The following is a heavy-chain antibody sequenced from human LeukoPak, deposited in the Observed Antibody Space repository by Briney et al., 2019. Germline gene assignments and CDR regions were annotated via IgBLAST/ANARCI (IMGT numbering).Heavy chain of an antibody. Sequence: GGSLRLSCAASGFTFDDYAMHWVRQAPGKGLEWVSLISGDGGSTYYADSVKGRFTISRDNSKNSLYLQMNSLRTEDTALYYCAKDLTWNTAMVPQDYYDYDGMDVWGQGTTVTVSS. CDR1: GFTFDDYA. V-gene: IGHV3-43*02. CDR3: AKDLTWNTAMVPQDYYDYDGMDV. J-gene: IGHJ6*02. D-gene: IGHD5-18*01. CDR2: ISGDGGST.